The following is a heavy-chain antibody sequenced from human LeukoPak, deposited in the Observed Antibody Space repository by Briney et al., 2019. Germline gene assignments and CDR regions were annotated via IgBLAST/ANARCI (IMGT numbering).Heavy chain of an antibody. CDR3: ARGPRIAVAFISDY. D-gene: IGHD6-19*01. V-gene: IGHV3-7*01. CDR2: IKQDGSEK. J-gene: IGHJ4*02. Sequence: PGGSLRLSCAASGFTFSSYWMSWVRQAPGKGLEWVANIKQDGSEKYYVDSVKGRFTISRDNAKNSLYLQMNSLRAEDTAVYYCARGPRIAVAFISDYWGQGTLVTVSS. CDR1: GFTFSSYW.